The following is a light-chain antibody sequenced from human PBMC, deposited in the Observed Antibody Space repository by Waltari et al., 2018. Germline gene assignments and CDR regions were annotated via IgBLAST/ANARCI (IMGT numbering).Light chain of an antibody. Sequence: DIQLTQSPSFLPASVGDRFTITCRASQGINSYLAWFQQKPGKAPYLLIYAASTLQSGVPSRFSGSGSGTEFTLTISSLQPEDFATYYCQQLNSYPRTFGQGTKVEI. CDR2: AAS. V-gene: IGKV1-9*01. J-gene: IGKJ1*01. CDR1: QGINSY. CDR3: QQLNSYPRT.